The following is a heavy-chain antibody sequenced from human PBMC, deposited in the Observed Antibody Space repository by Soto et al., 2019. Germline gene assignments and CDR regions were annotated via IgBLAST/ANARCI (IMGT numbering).Heavy chain of an antibody. J-gene: IGHJ4*02. V-gene: IGHV4-4*07. CDR1: GVSVTSYT. Sequence: SETLSLTCIVSGVSVTSYTWSWVRQPANKGLEWIGRVFSSVSAAYNPSLKSRVSISMDTAENRISLKLDSVTAADAGVYFCARDGMTTGDNWGTGTLVTVS. D-gene: IGHD3-9*01. CDR2: VFSSVSA. CDR3: ARDGMTTGDN.